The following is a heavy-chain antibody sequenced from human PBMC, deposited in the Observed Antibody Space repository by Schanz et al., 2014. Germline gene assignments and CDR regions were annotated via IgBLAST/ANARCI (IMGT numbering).Heavy chain of an antibody. V-gene: IGHV1-18*01. CDR1: GYTFTRSG. Sequence: QLVQSGSEFRKPGASVKVSCKASGYTFTRSGISWVRQAPGQGLEWMGWIGGSDGNTNFAQKFQGRVTMTTDTSTSTVYMELRSLTSDDSAVYYCARDRDQWDGNYLDYWGQGTLLTVSS. J-gene: IGHJ4*02. CDR2: IGGSDGNT. CDR3: ARDRDQWDGNYLDY. D-gene: IGHD1-26*01.